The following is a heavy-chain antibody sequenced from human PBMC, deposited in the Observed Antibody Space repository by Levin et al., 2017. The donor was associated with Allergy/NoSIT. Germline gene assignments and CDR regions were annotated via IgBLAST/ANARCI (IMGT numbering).Heavy chain of an antibody. J-gene: IGHJ4*02. CDR3: ARERGYCTSSNCYGGFWDY. V-gene: IGHV4-34*01. CDR1: GGSFSGYY. D-gene: IGHD2-2*01. CDR2: INHSGGT. Sequence: GSLRLSCAVYGGSFSGYYWSWIRQPPGKGLEWIGEINHSGGTIYNPSLTSRVSISRDTSKNQLSLKLSSVTAADTAVYYCARERGYCTSSNCYGGFWDYWGQGTLVTVSS.